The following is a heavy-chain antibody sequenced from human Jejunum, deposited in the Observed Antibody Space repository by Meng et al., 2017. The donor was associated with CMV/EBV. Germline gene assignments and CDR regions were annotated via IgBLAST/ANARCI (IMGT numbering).Heavy chain of an antibody. CDR3: ARGRAGLHFDY. V-gene: IGHV4-30-4*01. CDR2: IYYSGST. Sequence: CTGSGGFISSGEYYWSWIRQPPGKGLEWIGYIYYSGSTYYNSSLKSRLTISVDTSKKQFSLNLSSVTAADTAVYYCARGRAGLHFDYWGQGTLVTVSS. CDR1: GGFISSGEYY. J-gene: IGHJ4*02. D-gene: IGHD3-10*01.